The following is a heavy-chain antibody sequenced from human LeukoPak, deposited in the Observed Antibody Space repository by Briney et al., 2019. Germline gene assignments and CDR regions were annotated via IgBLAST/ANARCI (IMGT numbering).Heavy chain of an antibody. J-gene: IGHJ5*02. D-gene: IGHD3-3*01. Sequence: ASVKVSCKASGYTFTGYYMHWVRQAPGQGLEWMGWINPSSGGTNYAQKFQGRVTMTRDTSISTAYMELSRLRSDDTAVYYCAREVMEWLNWFDPWGQGTLVTVSS. CDR1: GYTFTGYY. CDR3: AREVMEWLNWFDP. V-gene: IGHV1-2*02. CDR2: INPSSGGT.